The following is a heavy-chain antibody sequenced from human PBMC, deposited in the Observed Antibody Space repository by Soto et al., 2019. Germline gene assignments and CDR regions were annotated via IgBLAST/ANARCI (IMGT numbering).Heavy chain of an antibody. V-gene: IGHV5-51*01. J-gene: IGHJ4*02. CDR3: ARRDSMGAISRGEYYFDY. CDR2: IYPGDSDT. CDR1: GYSFTSYW. D-gene: IGHD3-10*01. Sequence: GESLKISCKGSGYSFTSYWIGWVRQMPGKGLEWMGIIYPGDSDTRYSPSFQGQVTISADKSISTAYLQWSSLKASDTAMYYCARRDSMGAISRGEYYFDYWGQGTLVTVSS.